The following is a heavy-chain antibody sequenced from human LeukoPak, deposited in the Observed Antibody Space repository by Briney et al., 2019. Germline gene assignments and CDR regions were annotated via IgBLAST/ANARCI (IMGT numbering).Heavy chain of an antibody. CDR1: GGSISSYY. CDR3: ARDRSPIRFLERAGMDV. D-gene: IGHD3-3*01. J-gene: IGHJ6*02. CDR2: IYYSGST. Sequence: SETLSLTCTVSGGSISSYYWSWIRQPPGKGLEWIGYIYYSGSTNYNPSLKSRVTISVDTSKNQFSLKLSSVTAADTAVYYCARDRSPIRFLERAGMDVWGQGTTVTVSS. V-gene: IGHV4-59*01.